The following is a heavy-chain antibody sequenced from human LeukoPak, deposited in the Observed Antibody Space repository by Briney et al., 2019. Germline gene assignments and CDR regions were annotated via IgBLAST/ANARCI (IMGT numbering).Heavy chain of an antibody. CDR3: ARNTRGFSAFDI. CDR1: GYTFTSYD. D-gene: IGHD3-10*01. V-gene: IGHV1-8*01. CDR2: MNPNSGNT. Sequence: ASVKVSCMASGYTFTSYDINWVRQATGQGLEWMGWMNPNSGNTGYAQKFQGRVTMTRNTSISTAYMELSSLRSEDTAVYYCARNTRGFSAFDIWGQGTMVTVSS. J-gene: IGHJ3*02.